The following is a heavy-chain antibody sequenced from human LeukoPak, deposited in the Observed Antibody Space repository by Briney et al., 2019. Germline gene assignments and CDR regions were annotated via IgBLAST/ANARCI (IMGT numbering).Heavy chain of an antibody. CDR2: ISPDGSSA. Sequence: QSGGSLRLNCAASGFSFSSYWMHWVGQAPGKGLVWVARISPDGSSALSADSVRGRFTISRDNADNTLYLQLNSLRAEDTAVYYCARVSFCPRCHFDYWGQGTHVSVSS. D-gene: IGHD2/OR15-2a*01. CDR3: ARVSFCPRCHFDY. J-gene: IGHJ4*02. CDR1: GFSFSSYW. V-gene: IGHV3-74*03.